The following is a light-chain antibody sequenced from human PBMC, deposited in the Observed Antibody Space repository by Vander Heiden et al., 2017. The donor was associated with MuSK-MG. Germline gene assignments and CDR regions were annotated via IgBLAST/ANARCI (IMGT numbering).Light chain of an antibody. Sequence: IQMTQSPSTLSASVGDRVTITCRASQSLSTWLAWYQQKPGKAPKLLIYKASSLESGVPLRFSGSGSGTEFTLTISSLQPDDFATYYCQQYYSYPLTFGGGTKVEIK. CDR1: QSLSTW. V-gene: IGKV1-5*03. CDR2: KAS. J-gene: IGKJ4*01. CDR3: QQYYSYPLT.